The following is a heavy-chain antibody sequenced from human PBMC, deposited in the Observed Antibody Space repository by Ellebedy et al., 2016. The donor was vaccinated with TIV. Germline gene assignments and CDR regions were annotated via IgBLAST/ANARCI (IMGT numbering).Heavy chain of an antibody. CDR1: GGTFSSHV. V-gene: IGHV1-69*06. J-gene: IGHJ5*02. CDR2: FIPIFDTV. Sequence: AASVKVSCKASGGTFSSHVFSWVRQAPGPGLEWMGGFIPIFDTVHPAQKFQVRVTITADKSTSTVYMEVRSLRSDDTAVYFCTRGGYNAWFDPWGQGTLVTVSS. CDR3: TRGGYNAWFDP. D-gene: IGHD5-24*01.